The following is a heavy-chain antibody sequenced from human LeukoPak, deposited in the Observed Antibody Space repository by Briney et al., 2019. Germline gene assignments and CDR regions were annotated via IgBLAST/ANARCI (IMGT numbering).Heavy chain of an antibody. J-gene: IGHJ4*02. CDR3: AKKSTTVITYYFDY. V-gene: IGHV3-53*01. CDR1: GFTVSSNY. CDR2: MYSGGST. D-gene: IGHD4-11*01. Sequence: GSLRLSCAASGFTVSSNYMSWVRQAPGKGLEWVSVMYSGGSTYYADSVKGRFTISRDNSKNMLYLQMNSLRAEDTAVYYCAKKSTTVITYYFDYWGQGTLVTVSS.